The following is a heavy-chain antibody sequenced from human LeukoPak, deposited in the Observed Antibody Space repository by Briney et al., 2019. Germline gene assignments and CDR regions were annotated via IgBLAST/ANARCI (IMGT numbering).Heavy chain of an antibody. CDR1: SGSISSSDYY. D-gene: IGHD6-19*01. J-gene: IGHJ4*02. Sequence: SETLSLTCTVSSGSISSSDYYWGWIRQPPGKGLEWIASIYYSGSTYYNPSLKSRVTISVDTFRNQFSLKLTSVTAADTAVYYCARHDPYLSGWSRGVDYWGQGTLVTVSS. CDR3: ARHDPYLSGWSRGVDY. CDR2: IYYSGST. V-gene: IGHV4-39*01.